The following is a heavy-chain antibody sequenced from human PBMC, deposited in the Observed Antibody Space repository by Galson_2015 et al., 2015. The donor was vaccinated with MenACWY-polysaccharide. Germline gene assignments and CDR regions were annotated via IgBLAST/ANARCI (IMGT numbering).Heavy chain of an antibody. J-gene: IGHJ4*02. CDR2: IYFSGDT. CDR1: RGSIIARDYC. D-gene: IGHD3-10*01. V-gene: IGHV4-39*07. CDR3: AAYYASGSSFAY. Sequence: ETLSLTCSVSRGSIIARDYCWGWIRQTPGKGLEWMGTIYFSGDTFYNSSLKSRITISLDTSRNQFSLKLTSVTAADTAVYFCAAYYASGSSFAYWGQGTLVPVSS.